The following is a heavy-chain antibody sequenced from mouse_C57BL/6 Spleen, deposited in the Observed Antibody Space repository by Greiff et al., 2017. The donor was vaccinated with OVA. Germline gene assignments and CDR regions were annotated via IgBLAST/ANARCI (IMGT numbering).Heavy chain of an antibody. CDR2: INPSTGGT. D-gene: IGHD1-1*01. V-gene: IGHV1-42*01. CDR3: ARQKGLTTVVDY. CDR1: GYSFTGYY. Sequence: EVQLQQSGPELVKPGASVKISCKASGYSFTGYYMNWVKQSPEKSLEWIGEINPSTGGTTYNQKFKAKATLTVDKSSSTAYMQLKSLTSEDSAVYYCARQKGLTTVVDYWGQGTTLTVSS. J-gene: IGHJ2*01.